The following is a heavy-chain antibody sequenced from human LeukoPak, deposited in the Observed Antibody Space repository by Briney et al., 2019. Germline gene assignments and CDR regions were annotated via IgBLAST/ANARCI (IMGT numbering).Heavy chain of an antibody. CDR1: GGTFSSYA. CDR3: AAPGGDYYDSSGYDY. V-gene: IGHV1-69*05. J-gene: IGHJ4*02. Sequence: ASVKVSCKASGGTFSSYAISWVRQAPGQGLEWMGGIIPIFGTANYAQKFQGRVTMTTDTSTSTAYMELRSLRSDDTAVYYCAAPGGDYYDSSGYDYWGQGTLVTVSS. CDR2: IIPIFGTA. D-gene: IGHD3-22*01.